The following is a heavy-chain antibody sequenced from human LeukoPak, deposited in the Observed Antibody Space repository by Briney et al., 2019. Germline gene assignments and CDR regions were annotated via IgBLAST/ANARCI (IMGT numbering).Heavy chain of an antibody. CDR2: ISAYNGNT. CDR3: ARDKSGSRPERVDP. CDR1: GYTFTSYG. J-gene: IGHJ5*02. D-gene: IGHD1-26*01. Sequence: ASVKVSCKAPGYTFTSYGISWVRQAPGQGLEWMGWISAYNGNTNYAQKLQGRVTMTTDTSTSTAYMELRSLRSDDTAVYYCARDKSGSRPERVDPWGQGTLVTVSS. V-gene: IGHV1-18*01.